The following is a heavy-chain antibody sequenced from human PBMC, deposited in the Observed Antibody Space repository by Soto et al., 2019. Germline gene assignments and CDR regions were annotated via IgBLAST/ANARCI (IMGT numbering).Heavy chain of an antibody. CDR1: GGSISSGDYY. V-gene: IGHV4-30-4*01. CDR3: ASAGPSPHWYDSSGYYPFDF. CDR2: IYYSGST. Sequence: SETLSLTCTVSGGSISSGDYYWSWIRQPPGKGLEWIGYIYYSGSTYYNPSLKSRVTISVDTSKNQFSLKLSSVTAADTAVYYCASAGPSPHWYDSSGYYPFDFWGQGILVTSPQ. J-gene: IGHJ4*02. D-gene: IGHD3-22*01.